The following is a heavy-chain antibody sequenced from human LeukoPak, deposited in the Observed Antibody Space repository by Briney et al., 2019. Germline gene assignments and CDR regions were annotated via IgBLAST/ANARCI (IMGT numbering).Heavy chain of an antibody. CDR2: ISSSSSYI. CDR3: ARDRTQTTFDY. J-gene: IGHJ4*02. CDR1: GFTFSSYS. Sequence: GGSLRLSCAASGFTFSSYSMNWVRQAPGKGLEWVSSISSSSSYIYYADSVKGRFTISRDNAKNSLYLQMNSLRAVDTAVYYCARDRTQTTFDYWGQGTLVTVSS. D-gene: IGHD1-7*01. V-gene: IGHV3-21*01.